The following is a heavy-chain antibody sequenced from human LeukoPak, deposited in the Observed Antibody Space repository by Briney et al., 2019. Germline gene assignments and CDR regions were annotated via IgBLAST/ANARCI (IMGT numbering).Heavy chain of an antibody. CDR1: AFTFSNYT. CDR3: ARIPRTWLRFPYFDY. CDR2: ISYDGSNK. D-gene: IGHD5-12*01. V-gene: IGHV3-30-3*01. J-gene: IGHJ4*02. Sequence: GGSLRLSCAASAFTFSNYTMHWVRQAPGKGLEWVAVISYDGSNKYYADSVKGRFSISRDNSKNTLYLQMNSLRGEDTAVYYCARIPRTWLRFPYFDYWGQGTLVTVSS.